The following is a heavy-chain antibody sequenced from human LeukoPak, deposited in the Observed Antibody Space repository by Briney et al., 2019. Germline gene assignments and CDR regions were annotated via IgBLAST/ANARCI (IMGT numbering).Heavy chain of an antibody. Sequence: LEWMGXXNPSGGSTSYAQKFQGRVTMTRDTSTSTVYMELSSLRSEDTAVYYCARDPWGYCSGGSCEGLDYWGQGTLVTVSS. CDR3: ARDPWGYCSGGSCEGLDY. CDR2: XNPSGGST. V-gene: IGHV1-46*01. D-gene: IGHD2-15*01. J-gene: IGHJ4*02.